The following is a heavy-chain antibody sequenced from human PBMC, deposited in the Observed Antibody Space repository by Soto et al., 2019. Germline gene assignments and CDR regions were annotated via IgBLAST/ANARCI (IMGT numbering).Heavy chain of an antibody. V-gene: IGHV3-53*01. J-gene: IGHJ6*02. CDR1: GFTVSSNY. CDR2: IYSGGST. Sequence: PGGSLRLSCAASGFTVSSNYMSWVRQAPGKGLEWVSVIYSGGSTYYADSVKGRFTISRDNSKNTLYLQMNSLRAEDTAVYYCARESLGYCSGGSCYNDYYYYGMDVWGQGTTVTVSS. CDR3: ARESLGYCSGGSCYNDYYYYGMDV. D-gene: IGHD2-15*01.